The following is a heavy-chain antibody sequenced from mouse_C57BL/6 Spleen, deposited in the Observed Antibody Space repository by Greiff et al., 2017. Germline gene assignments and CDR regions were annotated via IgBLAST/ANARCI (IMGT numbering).Heavy chain of an antibody. D-gene: IGHD3-3*01. CDR1: GYTFTDYY. CDR2: IYPGSGNT. V-gene: IGHV1-76*01. CDR3: ARRGDGGFAY. Sequence: QVQLQQSGAELVRPGASVKLSCKASGYTFTDYYINWVKQRPGQGLEWIARIYPGSGNTYYNEKFKGKATLTAEKSSSTAYMQLSSLTSEDSAVYFGARRGDGGFAYWGQGTLVTVSA. J-gene: IGHJ3*01.